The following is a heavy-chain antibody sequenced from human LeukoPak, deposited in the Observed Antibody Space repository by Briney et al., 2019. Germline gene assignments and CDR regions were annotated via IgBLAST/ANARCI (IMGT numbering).Heavy chain of an antibody. Sequence: GGSLRLSCTASGFTFGVYAMSWFRQAPGKGLEWVGFIRSKAYGGTTEYAASVKGRFTISRDDSKSIAYLQMNSLKTEDTAVYYCCYDSSGYFLLGTWGQGTLVTVSS. D-gene: IGHD3-22*01. CDR2: IRSKAYGGTT. J-gene: IGHJ5*02. CDR1: GFTFGVYA. V-gene: IGHV3-49*03. CDR3: CYDSSGYFLLGT.